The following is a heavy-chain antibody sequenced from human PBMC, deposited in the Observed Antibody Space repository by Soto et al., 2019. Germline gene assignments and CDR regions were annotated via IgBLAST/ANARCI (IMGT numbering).Heavy chain of an antibody. Sequence: GVLRLSCAASGFTFSNAWMNWVRQAPGKGLEWVGRIKSKTDGGTTDYAAPVKGRFTISRDDSKNTLYLQMNSLKTEDTAVYYCTTDKTSIAAATPYYYYYGMDVWGQGTTVTVSS. D-gene: IGHD6-13*01. J-gene: IGHJ6*02. CDR2: IKSKTDGGTT. V-gene: IGHV3-15*07. CDR1: GFTFSNAW. CDR3: TTDKTSIAAATPYYYYYGMDV.